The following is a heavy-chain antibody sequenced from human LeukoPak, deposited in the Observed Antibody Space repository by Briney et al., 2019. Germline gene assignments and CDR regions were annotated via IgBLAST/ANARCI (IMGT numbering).Heavy chain of an antibody. CDR2: IYYSGST. V-gene: IGHV4-59*01. D-gene: IGHD6-13*01. Sequence: SETLSLTCTVAVGSISSYYWSWIRQPPGKGLEWIGYIYYSGSTNYNPSLKSRVTISVDTSKNQFSLKLSSVTAADTAVYYCATHGYRNHSLAWFDPWGQGTQVTVSS. J-gene: IGHJ5*02. CDR1: VGSISSYY. CDR3: ATHGYRNHSLAWFDP.